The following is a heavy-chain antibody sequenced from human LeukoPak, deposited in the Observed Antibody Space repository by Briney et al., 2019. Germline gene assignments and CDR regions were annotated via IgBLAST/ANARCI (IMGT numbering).Heavy chain of an antibody. V-gene: IGHV3-23*01. D-gene: IGHD3-10*01. CDR2: ISGSGGST. Sequence: GGSLRLSCAASGFTFSSYGMSWVRKAPGKGLEWVSAISGSGGSTYYADSVKGRFTISRDNSKNTLYLQMNSLRAEDTAVYYCAKDPTSYYYGSGSYYDYWGQGTLVTVSS. CDR1: GFTFSSYG. J-gene: IGHJ4*02. CDR3: AKDPTSYYYGSGSYYDY.